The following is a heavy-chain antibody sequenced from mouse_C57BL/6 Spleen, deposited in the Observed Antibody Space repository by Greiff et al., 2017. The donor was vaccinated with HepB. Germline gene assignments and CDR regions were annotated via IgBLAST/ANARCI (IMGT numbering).Heavy chain of an antibody. CDR2: INPYNGGT. D-gene: IGHD1-1*01. J-gene: IGHJ2*01. V-gene: IGHV1-19*01. CDR3: SREDITAVVARYYFDY. Sequence: VQLQQSGPVLVKPGASVKMSCKASGYTFTDYYMNWVKQSPGKSLEWIGVINPYNGGTSYNQKFKGKATLTVDKSSSTAYMELRSLTSEDSAVYYCSREDITAVVARYYFDYWGQGTTLTVAS. CDR1: GYTFTDYY.